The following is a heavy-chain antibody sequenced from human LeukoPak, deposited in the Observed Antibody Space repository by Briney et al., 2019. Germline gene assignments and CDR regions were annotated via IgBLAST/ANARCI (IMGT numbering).Heavy chain of an antibody. CDR3: ARHYVESSDPLDY. CDR1: GGSISRSSYY. CDR2: IYYSGST. D-gene: IGHD3-16*02. J-gene: IGHJ4*02. Sequence: PSETLSLTCTVSGGSISRSSYYWGWIRQPPGKGLEWIGSIYYSGSTYYNPSLKSRVTISVDTSKNQFSLKLSSVTAADTAVYYCARHYVESSDPLDYWGQGTLVTVSS. V-gene: IGHV4-39*01.